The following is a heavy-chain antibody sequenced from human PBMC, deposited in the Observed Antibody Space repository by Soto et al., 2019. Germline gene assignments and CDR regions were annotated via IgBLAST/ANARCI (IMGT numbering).Heavy chain of an antibody. CDR2: IYSDGST. D-gene: IGHD4-17*01. J-gene: IGHJ4*02. Sequence: EVQLVVSGGGLVQPGGSLRLSCAASGFTVSSNFMSWVRQAPGKGLEWVSIIYSDGSTYYADSVKGRFTISRDNSKNTLYLQMNSLRADDTPVYYCASRRNPYGAYDYWGQGTLVTVSS. V-gene: IGHV3-66*01. CDR3: ASRRNPYGAYDY. CDR1: GFTVSSNF.